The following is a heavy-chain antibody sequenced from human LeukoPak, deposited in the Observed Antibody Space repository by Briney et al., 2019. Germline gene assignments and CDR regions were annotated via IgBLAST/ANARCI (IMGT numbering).Heavy chain of an antibody. CDR2: INHSGST. CDR1: GGSFCGYY. J-gene: IGHJ4*02. D-gene: IGHD6-13*01. V-gene: IGHV4-34*01. CDR3: ARLGNGAAAGFDY. Sequence: SETLSLTCAVYGGSFCGYYWSWIRQPPGKGLEWIGEINHSGSTNYNPSLKSRVTISVDTSKNQFSLKLSSVTAADTAVYYCARLGNGAAAGFDYWGQGTLVTVSS.